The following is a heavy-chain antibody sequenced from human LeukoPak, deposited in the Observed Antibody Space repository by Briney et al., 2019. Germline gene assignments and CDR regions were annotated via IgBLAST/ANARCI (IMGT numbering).Heavy chain of an antibody. Sequence: SETLSLTCAVSGYSISSGYYWGWIRQPPGKGLEWIGSIYHSGSTYYNPSLKSRVTISVDTSKNQFSLKLSSVTAADTAVYYCARYSIAVAGKYYFDYWGQGTLVTVSS. V-gene: IGHV4-38-2*01. CDR2: IYHSGST. CDR1: GYSISSGYY. J-gene: IGHJ4*02. D-gene: IGHD6-19*01. CDR3: ARYSIAVAGKYYFDY.